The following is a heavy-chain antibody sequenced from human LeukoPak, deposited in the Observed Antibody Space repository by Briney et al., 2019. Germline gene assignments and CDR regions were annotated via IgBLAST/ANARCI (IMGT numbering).Heavy chain of an antibody. V-gene: IGHV3-48*01. Sequence: GGSLRLSCAASGFTFSSYSMNWVRQAPGKGLEWVSYISSSSSTIYYADSVKGRFTISRDNAKNSLYLQMNSLRAEDTAVYYCARLAPAGGPDFDYWGQGTLVTVSS. CDR3: ARLAPAGGPDFDY. D-gene: IGHD2-8*02. CDR2: ISSSSSTI. CDR1: GFTFSSYS. J-gene: IGHJ4*02.